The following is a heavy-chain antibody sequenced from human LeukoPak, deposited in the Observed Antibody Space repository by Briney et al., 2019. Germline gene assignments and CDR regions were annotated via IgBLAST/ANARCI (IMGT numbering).Heavy chain of an antibody. CDR1: GFLISSYA. CDR2: TSYDGTDQ. CDR3: ARSPPRRYYFDS. V-gene: IGHV3-30-3*01. Sequence: PGGSLRLSYAASGFLISSYALHWVRQAPGKGLEWVAVTSYDGTDQYNADSVKGRFTISRDNSKNTLYLQMNSLRAEDTAVYFCARSPPRRYYFDSWGQGTLVTVSS. D-gene: IGHD3-16*01. J-gene: IGHJ4*02.